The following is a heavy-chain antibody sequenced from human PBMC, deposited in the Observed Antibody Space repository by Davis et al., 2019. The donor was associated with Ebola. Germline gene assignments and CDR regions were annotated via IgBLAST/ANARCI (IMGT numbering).Heavy chain of an antibody. J-gene: IGHJ4*02. CDR2: INPSGGST. CDR3: ARVPYCSSTSCYESRDY. Sequence: AASVKVSCKASGYTFTSYYMHWVRQAPGQGLEWMGIINPSGGSTSYAQKFQGRVTMTRDTSTSTAYMELSSLRSEDTAVYYCARVPYCSSTSCYESRDYWGQGTLVTVSS. D-gene: IGHD2-2*01. V-gene: IGHV1-46*01. CDR1: GYTFTSYY.